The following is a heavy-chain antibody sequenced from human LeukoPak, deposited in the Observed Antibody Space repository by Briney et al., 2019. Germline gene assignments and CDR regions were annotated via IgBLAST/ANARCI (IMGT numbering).Heavy chain of an antibody. J-gene: IGHJ4*02. Sequence: PGGSLRLSCAASGFTFSSFAMTWVRQAPGKGPEWVSAISGSGTNTYYADSVKGRFTISRDNSKNTLYLQMNSLGAGDTAIYYCAKARTTVTTPHYWGQGTLVTVSS. CDR1: GFTFSSFA. V-gene: IGHV3-23*01. CDR3: AKARTTVTTPHY. CDR2: ISGSGTNT. D-gene: IGHD4-17*01.